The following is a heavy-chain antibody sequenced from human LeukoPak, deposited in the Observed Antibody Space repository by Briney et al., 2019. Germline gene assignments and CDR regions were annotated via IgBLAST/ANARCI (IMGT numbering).Heavy chain of an antibody. CDR3: ARSTTMVRGVPYFDY. J-gene: IGHJ4*02. CDR2: ISSSSSYI. Sequence: PGGSLRLSCAASGFTFSSYSMNWVRQAPGKGLEWVSSISSSSSYIYYADSVKGRFTISRDNAKNSLYLQMNSLRAEDTAVYYCARSTTMVRGVPYFDYWGQGTLVTVSS. D-gene: IGHD3-10*01. V-gene: IGHV3-21*01. CDR1: GFTFSSYS.